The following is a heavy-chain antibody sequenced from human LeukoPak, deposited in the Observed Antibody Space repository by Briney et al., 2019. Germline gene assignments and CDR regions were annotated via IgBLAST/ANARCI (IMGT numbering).Heavy chain of an antibody. Sequence: ASVKVSCKASGYTFTGYYMHWVRQAPGQGLEWMGRINPNSGGTNYAQKFQGRVTMTRDTSTSTVYMELSSLRSEDTAVYYCARDPATRGYSYGYSDWGQGTLVTVSS. CDR2: INPNSGGT. J-gene: IGHJ4*02. CDR1: GYTFTGYY. D-gene: IGHD5-18*01. CDR3: ARDPATRGYSYGYSD. V-gene: IGHV1-2*06.